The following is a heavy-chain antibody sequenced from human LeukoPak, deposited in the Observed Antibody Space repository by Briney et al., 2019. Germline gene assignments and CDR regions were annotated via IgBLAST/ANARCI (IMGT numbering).Heavy chain of an antibody. J-gene: IGHJ1*01. V-gene: IGHV3-23*01. CDR3: AKDLTGTTTGQHPEYFQH. Sequence: PGGSLRLSCAASGFTFSSYAMSWVRQAPGKGLEWVSAISGSGGSTYYADSVKGRFTISRDNSKNTLYLQMNSLRAEDTAVYYCAKDLTGTTTGQHPEYFQHWGQGTLVTVSS. CDR1: GFTFSSYA. CDR2: ISGSGGST. D-gene: IGHD1-20*01.